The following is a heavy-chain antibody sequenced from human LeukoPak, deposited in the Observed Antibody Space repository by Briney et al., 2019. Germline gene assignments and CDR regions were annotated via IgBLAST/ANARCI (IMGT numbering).Heavy chain of an antibody. V-gene: IGHV1-69*13. Sequence: SVKVSCKASGGTFSSYAISWVRQAPGQGLEWMGGIIPIFGTANYAQKLQGRVTITADESTSTAYMELSSLRSEDTAVYYCARVKGLGIGRAFDIWGQGTMVTVSS. CDR2: IIPIFGTA. J-gene: IGHJ3*02. D-gene: IGHD7-27*01. CDR1: GGTFSSYA. CDR3: ARVKGLGIGRAFDI.